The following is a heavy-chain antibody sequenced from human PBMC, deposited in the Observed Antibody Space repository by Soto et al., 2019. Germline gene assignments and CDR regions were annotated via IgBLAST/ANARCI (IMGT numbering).Heavy chain of an antibody. CDR2: IDSSGTIR. Sequence: GGSLRLSCAGSGFTFSDYYINWIRQAPGKGREWISYIDSSGTIRYYADPVRARFTISRANARNSVSLQMSTLRAEDTAGYYFATLSMFLVFSDVWGQGTTVTVSS. CDR1: GFTFSDYY. V-gene: IGHV3-11*01. D-gene: IGHD3-3*02. CDR3: ATLSMFLVFSDV. J-gene: IGHJ6*02.